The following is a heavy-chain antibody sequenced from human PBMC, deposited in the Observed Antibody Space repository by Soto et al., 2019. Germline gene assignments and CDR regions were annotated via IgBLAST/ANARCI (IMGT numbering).Heavy chain of an antibody. J-gene: IGHJ4*02. CDR3: ARTRDYGDYGGFDY. CDR2: IYHSGST. V-gene: IGHV4-38-2*01. D-gene: IGHD4-17*01. Sequence: SETLSLTCAVSGYSISSGYYWGWIRQPPGKGLEWIGSIYHSGSTYYNPSLKSRVTISVDTSKNQFSLKLSSVTAADTAVYYCARTRDYGDYGGFDYWGQGTLVTSPQ. CDR1: GYSISSGYY.